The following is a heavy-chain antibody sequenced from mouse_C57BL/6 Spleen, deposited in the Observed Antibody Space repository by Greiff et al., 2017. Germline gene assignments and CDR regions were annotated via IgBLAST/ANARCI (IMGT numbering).Heavy chain of an antibody. CDR3: ARDLDDYDLAWFAD. J-gene: IGHJ3*01. CDR2: ISYDGSN. V-gene: IGHV3-6*01. Sequence: ESGPGLVKPSQSLSLTCSVTGYSITSGYYWNWIRQFPGNKLEWMGYISYDGSNNYNPSLKNRISITRDTSKNQFFLKLNSVTTEDTATYYCARDLDDYDLAWFADWGQGTLVTVSA. CDR1: GYSITSGYY. D-gene: IGHD2-4*01.